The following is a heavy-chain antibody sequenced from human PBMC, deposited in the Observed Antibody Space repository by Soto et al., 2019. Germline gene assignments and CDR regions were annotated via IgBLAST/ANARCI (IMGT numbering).Heavy chain of an antibody. J-gene: IGHJ6*02. CDR3: ARVRYEVGYYGMDV. D-gene: IGHD1-20*01. CDR1: GFTFSSYS. CDR2: ISSSSSTI. Sequence: PGGSLRLSCAASGFTFSSYSINWVRQAPGKGLEWVSYISSSSSTIYYADSVKGRFTISRDNAKNSLYLQMNSLRDEDTAVYYCARVRYEVGYYGMDVWGQGTTVTVSS. V-gene: IGHV3-48*02.